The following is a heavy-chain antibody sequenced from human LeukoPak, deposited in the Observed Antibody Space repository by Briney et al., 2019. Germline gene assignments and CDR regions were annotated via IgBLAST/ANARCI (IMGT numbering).Heavy chain of an antibody. V-gene: IGHV3-7*01. Sequence: GGSLRLSCAASGFTFSSYWMSWVRQAPGKGLEWVANIKQDGSEKYYVDSVKGRFTISRDNAKNSLYLQMNSLRTEGTAVYYCARGRGSWYGVYFDYWGQGTLVTVSS. J-gene: IGHJ4*02. CDR1: GFTFSSYW. CDR2: IKQDGSEK. D-gene: IGHD6-13*01. CDR3: ARGRGSWYGVYFDY.